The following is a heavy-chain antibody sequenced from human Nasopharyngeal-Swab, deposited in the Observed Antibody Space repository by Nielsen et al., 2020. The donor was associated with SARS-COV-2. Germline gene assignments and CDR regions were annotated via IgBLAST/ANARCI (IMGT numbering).Heavy chain of an antibody. CDR3: ARGLAAAWYGIYYFDY. V-gene: IGHV4-4*02. J-gene: IGHJ4*02. Sequence: SETLSLTCAVSGGSISSSNWWSWVRQPPGKGLEWIGEIYHSGSTNYNPSLKSRVTISVDKSKNQFSLKLTSVTAADTAVYYCARGLAAAWYGIYYFDYWGQGTLVTVSS. CDR2: IYHSGST. CDR1: GGSISSSNW. D-gene: IGHD6-13*01.